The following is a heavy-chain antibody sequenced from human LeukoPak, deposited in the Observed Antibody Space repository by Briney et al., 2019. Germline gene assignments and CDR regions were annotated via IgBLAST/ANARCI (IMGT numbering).Heavy chain of an antibody. D-gene: IGHD3-22*01. V-gene: IGHV3-48*03. CDR1: GFTFSSYE. CDR3: ARGGGYGYYFDY. Sequence: PGGSLRLSCAASGFTFSSYEMNWVRQAPGKGLEWVSYISSSGSTIYYADSVKGRFTISRDNAKNSLYLQMNSLRAEDTAVYYCARGGGYGYYFDYWGQGTLVTVSS. CDR2: ISSSGSTI. J-gene: IGHJ4*02.